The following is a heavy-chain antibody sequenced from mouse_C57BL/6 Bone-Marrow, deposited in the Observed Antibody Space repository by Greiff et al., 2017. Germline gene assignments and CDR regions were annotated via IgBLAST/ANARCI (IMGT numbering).Heavy chain of an antibody. CDR3: ARSDYGTLYAMDY. CDR1: GYTFTSYW. V-gene: IGHV1-55*01. Sequence: QVQLQQPGAELVKPGASVKMSCKASGYTFTSYWITWVKQRPGQGLEWIGVIYPGSGSTNYNEKFKSKATLTVDTSSSTAYMQLSSLTSEDSAVYYCARSDYGTLYAMDYWGQGTSVTVSS. J-gene: IGHJ4*01. D-gene: IGHD1-1*01. CDR2: IYPGSGST.